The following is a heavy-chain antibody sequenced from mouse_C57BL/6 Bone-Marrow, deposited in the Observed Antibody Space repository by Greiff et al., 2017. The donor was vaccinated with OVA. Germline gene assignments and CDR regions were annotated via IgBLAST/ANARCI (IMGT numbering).Heavy chain of an antibody. CDR3: ARDPYWYFDV. CDR1: GYTFTSYW. CDR2: IDPSDSET. V-gene: IGHV1-52*01. J-gene: IGHJ1*03. Sequence: QVQLQQPGAELVRPGSSVKLSCKASGYTFTSYWMHWVKQRPIQGLEWIGNIDPSDSETHYNQKFKDKATLTVDKSSSTAYMQLSSLTSDDSAVYYCARDPYWYFDVWGTGTTVTVSS.